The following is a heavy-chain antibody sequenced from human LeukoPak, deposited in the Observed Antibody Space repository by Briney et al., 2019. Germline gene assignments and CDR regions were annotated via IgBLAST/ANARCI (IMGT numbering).Heavy chain of an antibody. CDR1: GYTFTSYG. J-gene: IGHJ1*01. V-gene: IGHV1-18*01. Sequence: ASVKVSCKASGYTFTSYGISWVRQAPGQGLEWMGWISAYNGNTNYAQKLQGRVTMTTDTSTSTAYMELRSLRSDDTAVYYCARDFSSYYYDSSGYYFGYFQHWGQGTLVTVSS. CDR3: ARDFSSYYYDSSGYYFGYFQH. CDR2: ISAYNGNT. D-gene: IGHD3-22*01.